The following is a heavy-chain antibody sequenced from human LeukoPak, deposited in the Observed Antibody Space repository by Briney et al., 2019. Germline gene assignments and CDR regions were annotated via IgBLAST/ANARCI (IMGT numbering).Heavy chain of an antibody. CDR1: GYTFTSYD. V-gene: IGHV1-8*01. CDR3: ARGRNIVVVVAATPLGY. D-gene: IGHD2-15*01. CDR2: MNPNSGNT. Sequence: ASVKVSCKASGYTFTSYDINWVRQATGQGLEWMGWMNPNSGNTGYAQKFQGRVTMTRNTSISTAYMELSSLRSEDTAVCYCARGRNIVVVVAATPLGYWGQGTLVTVSS. J-gene: IGHJ4*02.